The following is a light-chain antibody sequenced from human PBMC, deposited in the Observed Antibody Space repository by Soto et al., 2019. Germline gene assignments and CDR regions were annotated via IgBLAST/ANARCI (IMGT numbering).Light chain of an antibody. CDR2: DAS. Sequence: DIQMTQSPPTMSASVGYRVTITCRASQSISSWLAWYQQKPGKAPKLLIYDASSLESGVPSRFSGSGSGTEFTLTINSLQPDDFTTYYCQQYNTYWTFGPGTKVEI. J-gene: IGKJ1*01. V-gene: IGKV1-5*01. CDR3: QQYNTYWT. CDR1: QSISSW.